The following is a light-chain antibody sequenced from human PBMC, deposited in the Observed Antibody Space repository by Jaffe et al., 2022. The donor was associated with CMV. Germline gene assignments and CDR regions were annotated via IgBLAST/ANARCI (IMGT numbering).Light chain of an antibody. CDR2: DVN. J-gene: IGLJ3*02. Sequence: QSALTQPASVSGSPGQSITISCTGTSRDVGGYNYVSWYQQHPGKAPKLLIYDVNIRPSGISNRFSGSKSGNTASLTISGLQTEDEADYYCLSYTSSTTLVFGGGTKLTVL. CDR1: SRDVGGYNY. CDR3: LSYTSSTTLV. V-gene: IGLV2-14*01.